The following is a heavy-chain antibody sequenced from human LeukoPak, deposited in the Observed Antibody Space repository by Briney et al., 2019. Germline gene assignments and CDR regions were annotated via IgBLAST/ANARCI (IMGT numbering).Heavy chain of an antibody. D-gene: IGHD6-13*01. CDR2: ISSSSSTI. J-gene: IGHJ4*02. CDR3: ASNAAARIYY. Sequence: GGSLRLSCAASGFTFSSYSMNWVHQAPGKGLEWVSYISSSSSTIYYADSVKGRFTISRDNAKNSLYLQMNSLRAEDTAVYYCASNAAARIYYWGQGTLVTVSS. V-gene: IGHV3-48*04. CDR1: GFTFSSYS.